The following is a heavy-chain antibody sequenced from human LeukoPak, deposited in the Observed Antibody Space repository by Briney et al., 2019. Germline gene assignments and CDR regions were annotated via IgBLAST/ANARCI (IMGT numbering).Heavy chain of an antibody. D-gene: IGHD3-9*01. Sequence: PSETLSLTCTVSGGSISGTSYYWGWIRQPPGKGMEWIGSFHYSGTTYYNPSLKSRVTISADTSKNQLSLKLISVTAADTAVYYCASLNDGEDYNILTGYYDFWGQGTLVTVSS. CDR3: ASLNDGEDYNILTGYYDF. CDR1: GGSISGTSYY. CDR2: FHYSGTT. J-gene: IGHJ4*02. V-gene: IGHV4-39*01.